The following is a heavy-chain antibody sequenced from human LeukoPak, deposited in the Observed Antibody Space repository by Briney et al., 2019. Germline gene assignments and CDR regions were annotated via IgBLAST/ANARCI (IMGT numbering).Heavy chain of an antibody. V-gene: IGHV3-66*04. CDR2: IYGGDTT. CDR1: GFTVSSNY. J-gene: IGHJ4*02. D-gene: IGHD2-21*02. Sequence: PGGSLRLSCAASGFTVSSNYMNWVRQAPGKGLEWVSVIYGGDTTHYADSVMGRFTISRDNSKNTLYLQMNSLRAEDTAVYYCAKRRVVVTATDYWGQGTLVTVSS. CDR3: AKRRVVVTATDY.